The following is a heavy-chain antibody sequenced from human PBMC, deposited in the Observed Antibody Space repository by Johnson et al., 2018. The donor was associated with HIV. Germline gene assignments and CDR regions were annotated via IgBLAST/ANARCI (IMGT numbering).Heavy chain of an antibody. Sequence: QVQLVESGGGVVQPGRSLRLSCAASGFTFSSYAMHWVRQAPAKGLEWVAVISYDGSDKYYAASVKGRFTISRDSSKNTLYLQMNTLRADDTAVYYCARGSRYTHDNDAFDSWGQGTMVTVSS. CDR3: ARGSRYTHDNDAFDS. D-gene: IGHD3-9*01. V-gene: IGHV3-30*04. CDR2: ISYDGSDK. CDR1: GFTFSSYA. J-gene: IGHJ3*02.